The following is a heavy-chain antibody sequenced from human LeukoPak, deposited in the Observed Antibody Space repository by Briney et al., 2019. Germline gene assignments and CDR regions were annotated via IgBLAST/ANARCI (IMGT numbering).Heavy chain of an antibody. CDR1: GFTFRSYG. CDR2: ISYDGSNK. CDR3: ASDYGGNSFDY. Sequence: PGGSLTLSCTGSGFTFRSYGMHWVRQAPGKGLEWVAVISYDGSNKYYADSVKGRFTISRDNSKNTLYLQMNSLRAEDTAVYYCASDYGGNSFDYWGQGTLVTVSS. D-gene: IGHD4-23*01. V-gene: IGHV3-30*19. J-gene: IGHJ4*02.